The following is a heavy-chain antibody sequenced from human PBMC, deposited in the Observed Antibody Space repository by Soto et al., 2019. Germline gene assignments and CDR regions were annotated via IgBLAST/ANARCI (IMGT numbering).Heavy chain of an antibody. CDR1: GYTFTSYG. CDR2: ISAYNGNT. Sequence: QVQLVQSGAEVKKPGASVKVSCKASGYTFTSYGISWVRQAPGQGLEWMGWISAYNGNTNYAQKLQGRVTMTTDTATSTAYMELRSLRSDDTAVYYCARVVLLSSSWAIVWFDPWGQGTLVTVSS. D-gene: IGHD6-13*01. V-gene: IGHV1-18*01. CDR3: ARVVLLSSSWAIVWFDP. J-gene: IGHJ5*02.